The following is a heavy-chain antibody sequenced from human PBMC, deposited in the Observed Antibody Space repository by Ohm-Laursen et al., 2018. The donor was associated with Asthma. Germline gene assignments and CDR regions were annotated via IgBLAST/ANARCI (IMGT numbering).Heavy chain of an antibody. CDR3: IKDLSGTYSFDY. Sequence: GSLRLSCTASGFTFSSYTMHWVRQAPGKGLDYVSSMNGNGDTTHYADSVKGRFTISRDNSKNTLYLQMISLRAEDTAVYHCIKDLSGTYSFDYWGQGALVTVSS. J-gene: IGHJ4*02. D-gene: IGHD1-26*01. CDR1: GFTFSSYT. CDR2: MNGNGDTT. V-gene: IGHV3-64D*08.